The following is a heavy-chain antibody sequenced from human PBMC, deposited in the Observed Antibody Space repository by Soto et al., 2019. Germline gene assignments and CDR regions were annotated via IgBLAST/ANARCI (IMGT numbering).Heavy chain of an antibody. D-gene: IGHD3-10*01. Sequence: EVQLVESGGGLVQPGGSLRLSCAASGFTFSSYWMHWGRQAPGKGLVWVSRINSDGSSTSYADSVKGRFTISRDNAKNTLYLQMNSLRAEETAVYYCARDAPGGFGELFMYDLYYYYYAMDVWGQGTTVTVSS. CDR2: INSDGSST. CDR1: GFTFSSYW. CDR3: ARDAPGGFGELFMYDLYYYYYAMDV. J-gene: IGHJ6*02. V-gene: IGHV3-74*01.